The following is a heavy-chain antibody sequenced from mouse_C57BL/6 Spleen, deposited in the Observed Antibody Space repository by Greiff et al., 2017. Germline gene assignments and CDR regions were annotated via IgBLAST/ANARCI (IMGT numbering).Heavy chain of an antibody. Sequence: QVQLKESGPELVKPGASVKISCKASGYAFSSSWMNWVKQRPGKGLEWIGRIYPGDGDTNYNGKFKGKATLTADKSSSTAYMQLSSLTSEDSAVYFCASTNWAYYFDYWGQGTTLTVSS. CDR1: GYAFSSSW. J-gene: IGHJ2*01. V-gene: IGHV1-82*01. CDR3: ASTNWAYYFDY. CDR2: IYPGDGDT. D-gene: IGHD4-1*01.